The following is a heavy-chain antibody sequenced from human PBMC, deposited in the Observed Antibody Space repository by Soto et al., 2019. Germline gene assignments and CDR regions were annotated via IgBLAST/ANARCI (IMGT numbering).Heavy chain of an antibody. D-gene: IGHD3-3*01. J-gene: IGHJ4*02. CDR2: IYYSGST. V-gene: IGHV4-31*03. Sequence: PSETLSLTCTVSGGSISSGGYYWSWIRQHPGKGLEWIGYIYYSGSTYYNPSLKSRVTISVDTSKNQFSLKLSSVTAADTAVYYCARGSITIFGVVTAPFDYWGQGTLVTVSS. CDR1: GGSISSGGYY. CDR3: ARGSITIFGVVTAPFDY.